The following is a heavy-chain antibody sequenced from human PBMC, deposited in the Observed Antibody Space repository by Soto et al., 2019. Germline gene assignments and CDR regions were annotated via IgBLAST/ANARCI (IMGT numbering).Heavy chain of an antibody. V-gene: IGHV3-53*01. CDR3: ATWNEWEYAYDV. Sequence: GRSLRLSCAAFGLTVSGEKYVAWVRQAPGNGLEWLSARDDVDASFYADSVKGWFTTSSESSKSTAYLQINGLRPDDTAVYYSATWNEWEYAYDVWGQGTTVAVSS. CDR1: GLTVSGEKY. J-gene: IGHJ3*01. D-gene: IGHD1-1*01. CDR2: RDDVDAS.